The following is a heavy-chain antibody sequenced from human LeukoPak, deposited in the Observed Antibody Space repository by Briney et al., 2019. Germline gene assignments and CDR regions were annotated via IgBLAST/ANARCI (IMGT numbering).Heavy chain of an antibody. Sequence: SQTLSLTCNVSGGSISSGDYYWSWIRQPPGKGLEWIGYIYYSGSTYYNPSLKSRVTISVDTSKNQFSLKLSSVTAADTAVYYCARDCSSTSCSDAFDIWGQGTMVTVSS. J-gene: IGHJ3*02. CDR1: GGSISSGDYY. V-gene: IGHV4-30-4*01. CDR2: IYYSGST. CDR3: ARDCSSTSCSDAFDI. D-gene: IGHD2-2*01.